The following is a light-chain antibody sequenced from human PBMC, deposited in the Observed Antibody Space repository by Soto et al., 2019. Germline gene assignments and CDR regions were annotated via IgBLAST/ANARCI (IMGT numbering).Light chain of an antibody. V-gene: IGKV1-5*03. CDR2: KAS. CDR3: QQYNSYSRT. J-gene: IGKJ2*01. CDR1: QSVSSW. Sequence: DIQMTQSPSTLSASVGDRVTITCRASQSVSSWLAWYQQKPGKAPKLLMYKASSLESGVPSRFSGSGSGTEFTLTISSLQPDDFATYYCQQYNSYSRTFGHGTKLEIK.